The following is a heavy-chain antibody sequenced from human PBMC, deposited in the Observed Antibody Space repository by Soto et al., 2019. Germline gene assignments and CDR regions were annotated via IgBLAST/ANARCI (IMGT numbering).Heavy chain of an antibody. CDR1: GYSFTSYW. CDR2: IYPGDSDT. J-gene: IGHJ4*02. D-gene: IGHD5-18*01. CDR3: ARHVQRGYSYGYPLY. V-gene: IGHV5-51*01. Sequence: PGESLKISCNGSGYSFTSYWIGWVGQMPGKGLEWMGIIYPGDSDTRYSPSFQGQVTISADKSISTAYLQWSSLKASDTAMYYCARHVQRGYSYGYPLYWGQGTLVTVSS.